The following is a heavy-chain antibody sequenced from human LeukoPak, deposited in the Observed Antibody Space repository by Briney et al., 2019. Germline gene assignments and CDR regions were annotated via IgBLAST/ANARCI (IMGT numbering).Heavy chain of an antibody. Sequence: GGSLRLSCAGSGFTLSQAWMSWVRQAPGKGLEWVGRIKSKSDGGTTDYAEPVKGRFAISRDDSEHTLSLQMNSLKNEDTGVYYCTQGGAKAYSWGQGTLVTVSS. J-gene: IGHJ4*02. CDR2: IKSKSDGGTT. CDR1: GFTLSQAW. V-gene: IGHV3-15*01. CDR3: TQGGAKAYS. D-gene: IGHD3-16*01.